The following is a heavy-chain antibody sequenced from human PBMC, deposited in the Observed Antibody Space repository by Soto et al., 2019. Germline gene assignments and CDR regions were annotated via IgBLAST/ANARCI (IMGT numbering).Heavy chain of an antibody. D-gene: IGHD3-10*01. Sequence: SETLSHTCAVSGYSISSGYYWSWIRQPPGKGLEWIGYIYYSGSTYYNPSLKSRVTISVDTSKNQFSLKLSSVTAADTAVYYCARAGITMVRGVQPRADNFDYWGQGTLVTVSS. CDR1: GYSISSGYY. V-gene: IGHV4-30-4*01. CDR2: IYYSGST. J-gene: IGHJ4*02. CDR3: ARAGITMVRGVQPRADNFDY.